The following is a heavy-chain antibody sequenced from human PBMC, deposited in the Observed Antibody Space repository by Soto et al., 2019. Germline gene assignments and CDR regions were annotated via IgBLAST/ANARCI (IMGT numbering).Heavy chain of an antibody. CDR1: GGSISSADYY. J-gene: IGHJ6*02. D-gene: IGHD2-2*01. CDR3: ARDSHCLPTSCYPYFYYGMDV. Sequence: QVQLQESGPGLVKPSQTLSLTCAVSGGSISSADYYWTWIRQHPGKGLEWIGYIYYSGSTYYNPSLNSRVTISVDTSKNQFSLKLSSVTAADTAVYYCARDSHCLPTSCYPYFYYGMDVWGQGTTVTVSS. V-gene: IGHV4-31*11. CDR2: IYYSGST.